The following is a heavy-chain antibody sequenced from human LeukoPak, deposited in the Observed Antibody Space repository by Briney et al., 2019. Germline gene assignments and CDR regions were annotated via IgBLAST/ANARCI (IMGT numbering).Heavy chain of an antibody. CDR2: ISDSGSST. CDR3: AKHPGVGNYYDY. Sequence: GGSLRLSCAASGFTFSSYAMSWVRQAPGKRLEWVSVISDSGSSTYYADSVKGRFTISRDNSKNTLYLQINSLRAEDTAVYYCAKHPGVGNYYDYWGQGTLVTVSS. J-gene: IGHJ4*02. D-gene: IGHD7-27*01. CDR1: GFTFSSYA. V-gene: IGHV3-23*01.